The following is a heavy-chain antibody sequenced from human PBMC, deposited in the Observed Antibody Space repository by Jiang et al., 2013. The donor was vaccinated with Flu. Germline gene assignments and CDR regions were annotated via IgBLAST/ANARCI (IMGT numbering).Heavy chain of an antibody. CDR3: AHRLYSPNSSGFDS. V-gene: IGHV2-5*02. CDR2: VYWDDDR. CDR1: GFSLSSSGEA. D-gene: IGHD2-15*01. Sequence: KPTQTLTLTCTFSGFSLSSSGEAVAWIRQPPGKALEWLALVYWDDDRRYTPSLKSRLTVTRGTSKNQVALTMTNLDPVDTATYYCAHRLYSPNSSGFDSWGQGTLVIVSS. J-gene: IGHJ4*02.